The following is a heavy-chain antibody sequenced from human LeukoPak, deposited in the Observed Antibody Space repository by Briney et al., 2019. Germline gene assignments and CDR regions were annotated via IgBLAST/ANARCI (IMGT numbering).Heavy chain of an antibody. CDR2: ISGSGGST. Sequence: GGSLRLSCAASGFTFSSYAMSWVRQAPGKGLEWVSAISGSGGSTYYADSVKGRFTISRDNSKNTLYPQMNSLRAEDTAVYYCAKSPERRPNYFDYWGQGTLVTVSS. J-gene: IGHJ4*02. CDR3: AKSPERRPNYFDY. D-gene: IGHD1-1*01. CDR1: GFTFSSYA. V-gene: IGHV3-23*01.